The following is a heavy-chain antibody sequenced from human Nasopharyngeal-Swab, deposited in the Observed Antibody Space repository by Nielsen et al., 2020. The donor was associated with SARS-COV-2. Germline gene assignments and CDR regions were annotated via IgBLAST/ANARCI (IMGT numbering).Heavy chain of an antibody. CDR2: IYYSGST. CDR3: ARAEVLNGLDY. CDR1: GFTFSSYA. Sequence: ESLKISCAASGFTFSSYAMSWIRQPPGKGLEWIGYIYYSGSTNYNPSLKSRVTISVDTSKNQFSLKLSSVTAADTAVYYCARAEVLNGLDYWGQGTLVTVSS. D-gene: IGHD3-9*01. V-gene: IGHV4-59*01. J-gene: IGHJ4*02.